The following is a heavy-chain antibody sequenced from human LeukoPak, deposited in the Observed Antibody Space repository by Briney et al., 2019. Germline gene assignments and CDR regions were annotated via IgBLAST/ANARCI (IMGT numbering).Heavy chain of an antibody. CDR2: ISWNSGSI. CDR3: ARVIAVDRFDY. Sequence: QPGRSLRLSCAASGFTFDDYAMHWVRQAPGKGLEWVSGISWNSGSIGYADSVKGRFTISRDNAKNSLYLQMNSLRAEDTAVYYCARVIAVDRFDYWGQGTLVTVSS. D-gene: IGHD6-19*01. J-gene: IGHJ4*02. V-gene: IGHV3-9*01. CDR1: GFTFDDYA.